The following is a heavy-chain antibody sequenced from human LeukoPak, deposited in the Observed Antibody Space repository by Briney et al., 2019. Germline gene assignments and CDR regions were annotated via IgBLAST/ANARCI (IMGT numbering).Heavy chain of an antibody. Sequence: SETLSLTCTVSGGSISSSSDYWGWLRQPPGTGLEWIGSLSYSGSTFYNPSLKSRITIFVDTSKNQFSLRLNSVTAADTAIYYCARHDHSDFGDPNWFDPWGQGTLVTVSS. J-gene: IGHJ5*02. CDR3: ARHDHSDFGDPNWFDP. V-gene: IGHV4-39*01. CDR2: LSYSGST. D-gene: IGHD4-17*01. CDR1: GGSISSSSDY.